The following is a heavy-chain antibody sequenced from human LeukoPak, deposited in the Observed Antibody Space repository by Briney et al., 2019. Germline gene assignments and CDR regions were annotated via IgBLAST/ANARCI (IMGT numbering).Heavy chain of an antibody. J-gene: IGHJ4*02. D-gene: IGHD6-13*01. CDR3: ARADIAATGTPFDY. CDR2: INHSGST. Sequence: SETLSLTCAVYGGSFSGYYWSWNRQAPGKGLEWIGEINHSGSTTYNPSHKSRVTISVDTSKNQFSLKLSSVTAADTAVYYCARADIAATGTPFDYWGQGTQVTVSS. V-gene: IGHV4-34*01. CDR1: GGSFSGYY.